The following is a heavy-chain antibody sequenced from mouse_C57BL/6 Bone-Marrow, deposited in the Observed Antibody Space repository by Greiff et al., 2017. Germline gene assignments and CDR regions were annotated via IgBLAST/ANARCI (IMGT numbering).Heavy chain of an antibody. V-gene: IGHV2-2*01. Sequence: VKVVESGPGLVQPSQSLSITCTVSGFSLTSYGVHWVRQSPGKGLEWLGVIWSGGSTDYNAAFISRLSISKDNSKSQVFFKMNSLQADDTAIYYCARKGWLLRENTMDYWGQGTSVTVSS. D-gene: IGHD2-3*01. CDR1: GFSLTSYG. CDR3: ARKGWLLRENTMDY. J-gene: IGHJ4*01. CDR2: IWSGGST.